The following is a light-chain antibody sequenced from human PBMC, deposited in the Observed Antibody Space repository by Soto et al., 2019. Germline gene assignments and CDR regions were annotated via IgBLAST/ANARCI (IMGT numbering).Light chain of an antibody. J-gene: IGLJ2*01. CDR2: EVN. Sequence: QSVLTQPASVSGSPGQSITISCTGTSSDIGTYDLVSWYQHHPGKAPKLMIYEVNQRPSGVSNRFSASKSGNTASLTISGLQAEDEADYYCQSYDSTNPVVFGGGTKLTVL. CDR1: SSDIGTYDL. CDR3: QSYDSTNPVV. V-gene: IGLV2-23*02.